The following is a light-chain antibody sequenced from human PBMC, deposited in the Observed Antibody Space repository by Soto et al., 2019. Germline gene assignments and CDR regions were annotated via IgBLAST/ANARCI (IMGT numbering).Light chain of an antibody. J-gene: IGKJ4*01. CDR2: GAS. V-gene: IGKV3-20*01. CDR1: QSVSSSY. CDR3: QQYGCSR. Sequence: EIVLTQSPGTLSLSPGERATLSCRASQSVSSSYLAWYQQKPGQAPRLLIDGASSRPTGIPARFSGSGSVADFTLTISRLEGEDFPVYFCQQYGCSRFGGGTKVDIK.